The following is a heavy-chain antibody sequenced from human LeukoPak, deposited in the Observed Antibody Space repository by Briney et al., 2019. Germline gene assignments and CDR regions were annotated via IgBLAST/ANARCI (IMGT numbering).Heavy chain of an antibody. D-gene: IGHD3-22*01. CDR3: ASTSLDTYYYDSSGPGKRARGAFDI. Sequence: SETLSLTCAVYGDSFSKYCWSWIRQPPGKGLEWIGEINDSGSTNYNPSLKSRVTISVDTSKNQFSLKLSSVTAADTAVYYCASTSLDTYYYDSSGPGKRARGAFDIWGQGTMVTVSS. CDR2: INDSGST. J-gene: IGHJ3*02. CDR1: GDSFSKYC. V-gene: IGHV4-34*01.